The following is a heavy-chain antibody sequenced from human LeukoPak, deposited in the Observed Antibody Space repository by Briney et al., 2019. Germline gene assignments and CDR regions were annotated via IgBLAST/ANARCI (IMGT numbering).Heavy chain of an antibody. D-gene: IGHD4-17*01. CDR3: AKDRDGDSDY. Sequence: GGSLRLSCAASGFTFSSYGMHWVRQAPGKGLEWVAVIWYDGGNKYYADSVKCRFTISRDNSKNTLYLQMNSLRAEDTAVYYCAKDRDGDSDYWGQGTLVTVSS. V-gene: IGHV3-33*06. CDR1: GFTFSSYG. J-gene: IGHJ4*02. CDR2: IWYDGGNK.